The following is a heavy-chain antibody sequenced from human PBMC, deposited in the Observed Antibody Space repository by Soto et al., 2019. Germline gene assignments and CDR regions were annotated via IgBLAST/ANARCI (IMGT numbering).Heavy chain of an antibody. Sequence: PSETLSLTCTVSGGSISNYYWTWIRQPPGKGLEWIGYIYYSGSTNYNPSLKSRVTISVDTSKNQFSLRLSSVTAADTAVYYCARHPPSGYHQFWSQGTLVTVSS. J-gene: IGHJ4*02. D-gene: IGHD3-22*01. V-gene: IGHV4-59*08. CDR1: GGSISNYY. CDR3: ARHPPSGYHQF. CDR2: IYYSGST.